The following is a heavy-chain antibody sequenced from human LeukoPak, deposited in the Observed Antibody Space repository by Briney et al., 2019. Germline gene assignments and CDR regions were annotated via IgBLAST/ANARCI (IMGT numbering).Heavy chain of an antibody. CDR2: IDRSGST. V-gene: IGHV4-34*01. CDR1: GGSFSGYS. Sequence: PSETLSLTCAVYGGSFSGYSWTWIRQPPGKGLEWIGEIDRSGSTNYNPSLKSRLTISVDTSKNQFSLKLSSVTAADTAVYYCARYCSGASCYNWFDPWGQGTLVTVSS. J-gene: IGHJ5*02. D-gene: IGHD2-15*01. CDR3: ARYCSGASCYNWFDP.